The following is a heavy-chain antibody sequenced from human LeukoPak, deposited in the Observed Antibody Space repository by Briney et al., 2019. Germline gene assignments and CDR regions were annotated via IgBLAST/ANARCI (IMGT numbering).Heavy chain of an antibody. J-gene: IGHJ4*02. Sequence: SQTLSLTCTVSGSSIGSGSYYWSWIRQPPGKGLEWIGYIYYSGSTNYNPSLKSRVTISVDTSKNQFSLKLSSVTAADTAVYYCARLVDTAMAPLDYWGQGTLVTVSS. V-gene: IGHV4-61*01. CDR3: ARLVDTAMAPLDY. CDR1: GSSIGSGSYY. D-gene: IGHD5-18*01. CDR2: IYYSGST.